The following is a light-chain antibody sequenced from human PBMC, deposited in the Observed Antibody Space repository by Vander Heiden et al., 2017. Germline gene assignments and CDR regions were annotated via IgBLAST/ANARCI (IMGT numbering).Light chain of an antibody. J-gene: IGLJ3*02. CDR1: TGAVTSDNY. CDR2: TTN. V-gene: IGLV7-43*01. CDR3: LLHYSGVWV. Sequence: QTVVTQEPSLTVSPGGTVTFTCTSSTGAVTSDNYPNWFQQKLGQAPRPLIYTTNNQHPGTPARFSGPPPGGKAALTLSGVQPEDEADYYCLLHYSGVWVFGGGTKLTVL.